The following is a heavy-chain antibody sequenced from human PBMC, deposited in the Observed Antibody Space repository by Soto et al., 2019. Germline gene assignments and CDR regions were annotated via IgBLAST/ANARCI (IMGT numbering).Heavy chain of an antibody. CDR3: GRNRDCGTGGNCHPEWYFDY. CDR2: ISTAKGFT. V-gene: IGHV1-18*01. CDR1: GYTFINFG. D-gene: IGHD2-8*02. J-gene: IGHJ2*01. Sequence: VQLVQSGAEVKEPGASVKVTCKASGYTFINFGITWVRQAPGQGLEWVGWISTAKGFTNYGEKFQGRVTMTADTAANTAYMDLMSLNADDTAFYYCGRNRDCGTGGNCHPEWYFDYWGRGTLVTVSS.